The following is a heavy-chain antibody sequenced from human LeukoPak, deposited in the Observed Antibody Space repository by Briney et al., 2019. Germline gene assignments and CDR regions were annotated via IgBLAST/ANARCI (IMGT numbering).Heavy chain of an antibody. CDR3: VRSNVWSGSYGEAFHI. V-gene: IGHV1-2*02. CDR1: EYTFTGYY. D-gene: IGHD3-3*01. Sequence: GASVKVSCKASEYTFTGYYMHWVRQAPGQGLEWMGWMHPNGGGTNYAQKFQGRVTMTRDTSISTAFMELSRLRSDDTAVYYCVRSNVWSGSYGEAFHIWGQGTLVTVS. CDR2: MHPNGGGT. J-gene: IGHJ3*02.